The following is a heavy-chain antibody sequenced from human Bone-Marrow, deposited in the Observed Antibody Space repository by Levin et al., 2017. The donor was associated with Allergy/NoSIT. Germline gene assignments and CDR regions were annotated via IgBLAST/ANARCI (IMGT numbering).Heavy chain of an antibody. J-gene: IGHJ4*02. CDR2: IYPGDSDT. CDR1: GYNFATYW. Sequence: GESLKISCKGSGYNFATYWIGWVRQMSGKGLEWMGIIYPGDSDTRYSPSFQGQVTISADKSISTAYLQWNSLKASDIAIYYCARLGDGYPDYWGQGTLVTVSS. CDR3: ARLGDGYPDY. V-gene: IGHV5-51*01. D-gene: IGHD5-24*01.